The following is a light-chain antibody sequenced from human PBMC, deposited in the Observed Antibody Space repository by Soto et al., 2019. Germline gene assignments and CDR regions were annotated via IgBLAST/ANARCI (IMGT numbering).Light chain of an antibody. CDR3: HQYGSSPRT. J-gene: IGKJ5*01. Sequence: EIVLTQSPATLALSPGERATLSCRASQPVGSSYLAWYQQKPGQAPRLLIFGASSRATGIPDRFSGSGSGTDFTLTISRLEPEDFAVYYCHQYGSSPRTFGQGTRLEIK. V-gene: IGKV3-20*01. CDR1: QPVGSSY. CDR2: GAS.